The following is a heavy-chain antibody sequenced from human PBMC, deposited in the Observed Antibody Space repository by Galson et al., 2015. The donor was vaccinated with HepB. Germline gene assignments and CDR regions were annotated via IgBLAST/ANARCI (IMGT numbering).Heavy chain of an antibody. CDR1: GFTVRSNY. Sequence: LRLSCAASGFTVRSNYMSWVRQAPGKGLQWVSIYYIGGGTSYADSVKGRFTLSGDNSKNTLYLQMNGLRADDTAVYYCAKHHSSGWYFDSWGQGALVTVSS. CDR3: AKHHSSGWYFDS. D-gene: IGHD6-19*01. J-gene: IGHJ4*02. V-gene: IGHV3-53*01. CDR2: YYIGGGT.